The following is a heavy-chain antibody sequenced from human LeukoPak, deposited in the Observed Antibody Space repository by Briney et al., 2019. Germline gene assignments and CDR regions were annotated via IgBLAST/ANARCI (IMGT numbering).Heavy chain of an antibody. J-gene: IGHJ6*02. CDR2: IYYSGST. CDR3: ARSSYYYYGMDV. Sequence: SETLSLTCTVSGGSISSYYWSWIRQPPGKGLEWIGYIYYSGSTNYNPSLKSRVTISVDTSKNQFSLKLSSVTAADTAVYYCARSSYYYYGMDVWGQGTTVTVSS. CDR1: GGSISSYY. V-gene: IGHV4-59*01.